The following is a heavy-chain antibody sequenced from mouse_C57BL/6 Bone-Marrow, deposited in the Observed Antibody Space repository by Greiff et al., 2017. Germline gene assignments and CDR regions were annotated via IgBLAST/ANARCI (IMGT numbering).Heavy chain of an antibody. J-gene: IGHJ1*03. Sequence: QVHVKQSGAELVKPGASVKVSCKASGYTFTSYWITWVKQRPGQGLEWIGDIYPGSGSTNYNEKFKSKATLTVDTSSSTAHMQLSSLTSEDSAVYYCARPYYSNYWYFDVWGTGTTVTVSS. CDR1: GYTFTSYW. CDR2: IYPGSGST. CDR3: ARPYYSNYWYFDV. V-gene: IGHV1-55*01. D-gene: IGHD2-5*01.